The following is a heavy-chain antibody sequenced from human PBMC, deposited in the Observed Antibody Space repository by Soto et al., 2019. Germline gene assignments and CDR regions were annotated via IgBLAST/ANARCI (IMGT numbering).Heavy chain of an antibody. D-gene: IGHD3-22*01. Sequence: SETLSLTCTESGGSISSSSYYWGWIRQPPGKGLEWIGSIYYSGSTYYNPSLKSRVTISVDTSKNQFSLNLRSVTAADTAVFYCAGLYPYESSGYHLNFWGQGTLVPVSS. J-gene: IGHJ4*02. CDR1: GGSISSSSYY. V-gene: IGHV4-39*01. CDR3: AGLYPYESSGYHLNF. CDR2: IYYSGST.